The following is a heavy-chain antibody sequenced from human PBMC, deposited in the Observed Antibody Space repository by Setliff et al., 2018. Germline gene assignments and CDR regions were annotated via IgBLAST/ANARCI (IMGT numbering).Heavy chain of an antibody. CDR1: GFTFSDHH. D-gene: IGHD3-9*01. CDR2: ISSGSTYK. Sequence: PGGSLRLSCAASGFTFSDHHMDWVRQAPGKGLEWVSSISSGSTYKNYADSVKGRFTISRDNAKNSLYLQMNSLRAEDTAVYYCARDRSFDWIEPTYYYNHGMDIWGQGTTVTVSS. V-gene: IGHV3-21*01. J-gene: IGHJ6*02. CDR3: ARDRSFDWIEPTYYYNHGMDI.